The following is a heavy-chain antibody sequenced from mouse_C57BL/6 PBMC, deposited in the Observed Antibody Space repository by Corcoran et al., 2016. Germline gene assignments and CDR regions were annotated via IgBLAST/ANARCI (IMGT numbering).Heavy chain of an antibody. CDR3: ARSRYYYGSSVYFDY. CDR2: IYPRDGST. D-gene: IGHD1-1*01. J-gene: IGHJ2*01. Sequence: QVQLQQSGPELVKPGASVKLSCKASGYTFTSYDINWVKQRPGQGLEWIGWIYPRDGSTKYNEKFKGKATLTVDTSSSTAYMELHSLTSEDSAVYFCARSRYYYGSSVYFDYWGQGTTLTVSS. CDR1: GYTFTSYD. V-gene: IGHV1-85*01.